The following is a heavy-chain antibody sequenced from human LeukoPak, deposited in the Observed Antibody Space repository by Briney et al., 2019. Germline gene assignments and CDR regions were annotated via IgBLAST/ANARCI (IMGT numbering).Heavy chain of an antibody. J-gene: IGHJ4*02. D-gene: IGHD2-15*01. CDR2: ISGSSHYT. CDR3: ARTYCSGGSCCLDY. CDR1: GGSISSYY. Sequence: LSLTCTVSGGSISSYYMSWIRQAPGKGLEWVSYISGSSHYTNYADSVKGRFTISRDNSKKSLYLQMSSLRAEDTAVFYCARTYCSGGSCCLDYWGQGTLVTVSS. V-gene: IGHV3-11*03.